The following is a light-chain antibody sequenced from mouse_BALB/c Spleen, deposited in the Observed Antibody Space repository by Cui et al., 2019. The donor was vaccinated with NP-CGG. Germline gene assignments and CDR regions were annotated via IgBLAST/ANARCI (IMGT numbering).Light chain of an antibody. V-gene: IGLV1*01. J-gene: IGLJ1*01. CDR3: ALWYSNHWV. CDR1: TGAVTTSNY. Sequence: QTVVTQESEHTTSPGETVTLTCRSSTGAVTTSNYANWVQEKPDHLFTGLIGGTNNRAPGVPARFSGSLIGDKAALTITGAQTEDEAIYFCALWYSNHWVFGGGTNLTVL. CDR2: GTN.